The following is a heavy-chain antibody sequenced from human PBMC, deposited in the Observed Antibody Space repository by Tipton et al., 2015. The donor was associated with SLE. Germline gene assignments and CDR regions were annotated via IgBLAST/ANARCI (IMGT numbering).Heavy chain of an antibody. D-gene: IGHD6-13*01. CDR1: GGSISSGGYY. CDR3: PIYYHDSSSLVGYFRH. Sequence: TLSLTCNVSGGSISSGGYYWSWIRQHPGKGLEWIGYTYYSGSPYYNPSLKGRVTISLDMSKNQFSLRLSSVTAADTAVYYCPIYYHDSSSLVGYFRHWGQGTLVTVSA. J-gene: IGHJ1*01. V-gene: IGHV4-31*03. CDR2: TYYSGSP.